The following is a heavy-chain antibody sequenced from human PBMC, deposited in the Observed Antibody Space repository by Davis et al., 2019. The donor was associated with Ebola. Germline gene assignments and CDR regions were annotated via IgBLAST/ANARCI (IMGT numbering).Heavy chain of an antibody. CDR2: INPSGGST. V-gene: IGHV1-46*01. D-gene: IGHD6-13*01. CDR1: GYTFTSYY. J-gene: IGHJ6*02. CDR3: ARLLTGYSSSWTRESDYYYYGMDV. Sequence: ASVKVSCKASGYTFTSYYMHWVRQAPGQGLEWMGIINPSGGSTSYAQKFHGRVTMTRDTSTSTVYMELSSLRSEDTAVYYCARLLTGYSSSWTRESDYYYYGMDVWGQGTTVTVSS.